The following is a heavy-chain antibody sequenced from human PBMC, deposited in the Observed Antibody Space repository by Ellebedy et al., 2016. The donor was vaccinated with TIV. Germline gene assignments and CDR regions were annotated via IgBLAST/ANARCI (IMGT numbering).Heavy chain of an antibody. V-gene: IGHV4-34*01. CDR2: INHSGST. Sequence: SETLSLICVVYGGSFSGYYWSWIRQPPGKGLEWIGEINHSGSTNYSPSLRNRVTLSVDESSNKLSLTLRSMTAADTAIYYCARQQLQEDLRGNWFDPWGQGTLVTVSS. CDR1: GGSFSGYY. D-gene: IGHD1-1*01. J-gene: IGHJ5*02. CDR3: ARQQLQEDLRGNWFDP.